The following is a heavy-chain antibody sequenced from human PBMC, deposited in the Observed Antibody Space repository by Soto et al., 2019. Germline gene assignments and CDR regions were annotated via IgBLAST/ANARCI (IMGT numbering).Heavy chain of an antibody. V-gene: IGHV1-2*04. CDR3: ARDSAGGSGIVFDY. CDR2: INPNSGGT. Sequence: ASVKVSCKASGYTFTGYYMHWVRQAPGQGLEWMGWINPNSGGTNYAQKFQGWVTMTRDTSISTAYMELSRLRSDDTAVYYCARDSAGGSGIVFDYWGQGTLVTVSS. CDR1: GYTFTGYY. J-gene: IGHJ4*02. D-gene: IGHD1-1*01.